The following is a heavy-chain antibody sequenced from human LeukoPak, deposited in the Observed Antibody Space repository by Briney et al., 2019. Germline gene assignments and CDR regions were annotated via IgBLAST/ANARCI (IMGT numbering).Heavy chain of an antibody. D-gene: IGHD1/OR15-1a*01. CDR3: ASYGYSNTWNNF. J-gene: IGHJ4*02. V-gene: IGHV4-61*01. CDR1: GGSVSGTSYY. Sequence: PSETLSLTCNVSGGSVSGTSYYWTWIRQPPGKGLEWIGYVYYTRSTSYSPSLNSRATISVDTSENRFSLKLTSVTAADTAMYYCASYGYSNTWNNFWGQGILVTVSS. CDR2: VYYTRST.